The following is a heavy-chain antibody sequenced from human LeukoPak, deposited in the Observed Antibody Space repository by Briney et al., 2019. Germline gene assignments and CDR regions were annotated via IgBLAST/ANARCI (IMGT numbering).Heavy chain of an antibody. D-gene: IGHD3-10*01. Sequence: SETLSLTCSVSSGSISSSSYYWGRIRQPPGKGLEWVGSFYYTGITYYNPSLKSRVTISVDAAENQFSLKLSSVTAADTALYYCARHGFGSILTGALIDYWGQGTLVTVSS. J-gene: IGHJ4*02. CDR3: ARHGFGSILTGALIDY. V-gene: IGHV4-39*01. CDR2: FYYTGIT. CDR1: SGSISSSSYY.